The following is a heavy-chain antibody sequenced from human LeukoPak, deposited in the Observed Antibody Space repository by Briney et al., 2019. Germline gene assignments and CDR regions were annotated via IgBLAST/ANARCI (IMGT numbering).Heavy chain of an antibody. CDR1: GNYR. J-gene: IGHJ4*02. CDR3: VSFYETY. Sequence: GGSLRLSCAASGNYRMHWVRQAPGKGLVWVSHIDSGGSWTSYADSVKGRFTISKDNAKNTVYLQMNNLRAEDTAVYYCVSFYETYWGRGTLVTVSS. D-gene: IGHD2/OR15-2a*01. CDR2: IDSGGSWT. V-gene: IGHV3-74*01.